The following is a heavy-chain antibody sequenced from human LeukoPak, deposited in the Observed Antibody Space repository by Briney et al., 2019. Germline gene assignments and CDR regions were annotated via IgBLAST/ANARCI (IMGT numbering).Heavy chain of an antibody. V-gene: IGHV3-53*01. D-gene: IGHD3-10*01. CDR3: ARDIGGSFDY. CDR1: GFTVSSNY. CDR2: IYSGGST. Sequence: GGSLRVSCAASGFTVSSNYMSWVRQAPGKGLEWVSVIYSGGSTYYADSVKGRFTISRDNSKNTLYLQMNSLRAEDTAVYYCARDIGGSFDYWGQGTLVTVSS. J-gene: IGHJ4*02.